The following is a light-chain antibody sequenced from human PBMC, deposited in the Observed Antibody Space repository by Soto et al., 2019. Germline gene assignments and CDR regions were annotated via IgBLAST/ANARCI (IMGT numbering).Light chain of an antibody. Sequence: EIVLTQSPATLSLSPGERATLSCRASQSVSGYLAWYQQKPGQAPRLLIYDGSHRATGIPARFSGSGSRTDFTLTISGLEPEDFAVYYCQQRSNWLISFGPGTKVDIK. CDR3: QQRSNWLIS. J-gene: IGKJ3*01. CDR2: DGS. CDR1: QSVSGY. V-gene: IGKV3-11*01.